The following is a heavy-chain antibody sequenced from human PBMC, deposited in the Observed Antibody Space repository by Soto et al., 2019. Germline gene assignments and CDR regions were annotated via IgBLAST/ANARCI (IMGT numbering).Heavy chain of an antibody. CDR3: ARGITMLVVVITTDEYHYGMDV. V-gene: IGHV4-39*01. J-gene: IGHJ6*02. Sequence: SETLSLTCTVSGGSISSSSYYWGWIRQPPGKGLEWIGSIYYSGSTYYNPSLKSRVTISVDTSKNQFSLKLSSVTAADTAVYYCARGITMLVVVITTDEYHYGMDVWGQGTTVTVSS. CDR1: GGSISSSSYY. D-gene: IGHD3-22*01. CDR2: IYYSGST.